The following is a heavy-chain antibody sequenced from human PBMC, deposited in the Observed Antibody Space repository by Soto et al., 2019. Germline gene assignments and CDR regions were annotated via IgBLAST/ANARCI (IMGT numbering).Heavy chain of an antibody. J-gene: IGHJ6*02. CDR2: ISWNSGSI. V-gene: IGHV3-9*01. Sequence: LRLSCAASGFTFDYYAMHWVRQAPGNVLEWVSGISWNSGSIGYADSVKGRFTISRDNAKNSLYLQMNSLRAEDTALYYCAKDIEPIGKRKGYGMDGWGQGTTVTGSS. CDR3: AKDIEPIGKRKGYGMDG. CDR1: GFTFDYYA.